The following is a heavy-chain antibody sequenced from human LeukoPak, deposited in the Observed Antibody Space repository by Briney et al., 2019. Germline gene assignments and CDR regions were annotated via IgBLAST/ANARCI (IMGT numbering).Heavy chain of an antibody. J-gene: IGHJ5*02. Sequence: ASVKVSCKASGYTFTSYGISWVRQAPGQGLEWMGWISAYNGNTNYAQKLQDRVTMTTDTSTSTAYMELRSLRSDDTAVYYCAREPITMVRGLRPAYNWFDPWGQGTLVTVSS. CDR2: ISAYNGNT. D-gene: IGHD3-10*01. CDR1: GYTFTSYG. V-gene: IGHV1-18*01. CDR3: AREPITMVRGLRPAYNWFDP.